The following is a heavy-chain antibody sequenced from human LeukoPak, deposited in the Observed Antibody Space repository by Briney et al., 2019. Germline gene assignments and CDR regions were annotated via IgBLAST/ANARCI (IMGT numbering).Heavy chain of an antibody. V-gene: IGHV1-69*13. CDR2: IIPIFGTA. J-gene: IGHJ4*02. D-gene: IGHD5-18*01. CDR1: GGTFSSYA. CDR3: AIAVDTAMPSLFDY. Sequence: ASVKVSCKASGGTFSSYAISWVRQAPGQGLEWMGGIIPIFGTANYAQKFQGRVTITADESRSTAYMELSSLRSEDTAVYYCAIAVDTAMPSLFDYWGQGTLVTVSS.